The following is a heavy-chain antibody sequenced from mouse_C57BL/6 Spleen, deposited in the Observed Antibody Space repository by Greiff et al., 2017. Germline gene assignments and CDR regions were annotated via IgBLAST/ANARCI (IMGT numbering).Heavy chain of an antibody. CDR3: AGDARTEWYFDV. J-gene: IGHJ1*03. V-gene: IGHV7-1*01. CDR1: GFTFSAFY. Sequence: EVQRVESGGGLVQSGRSLRLSCATSGFTFSAFYMEWVRQAPGKGLEWIAASRNKANDYTTEYSASVKGRFIVSRDTSQSILYLQMNALRAEDAAIYYWAGDARTEWYFDVWGKGTTVTVSS. CDR2: SRNKANDYTT.